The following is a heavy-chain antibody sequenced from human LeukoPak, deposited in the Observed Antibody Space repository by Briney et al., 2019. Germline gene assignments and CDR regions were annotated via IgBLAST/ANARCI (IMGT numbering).Heavy chain of an antibody. V-gene: IGHV3-7*03. Sequence: GGSLRLSCEASGFTFSSYWMNWARQAPGKGLEWVASINHNGNVNYYVDSVKGRFTISRDNAKNSLYLQMSNLRAEDTAVYFCARGGGLDVWAKGPRSPSP. D-gene: IGHD3-16*01. CDR2: INHNGNVN. CDR1: GFTFSSYW. J-gene: IGHJ6*02. CDR3: ARGGGLDV.